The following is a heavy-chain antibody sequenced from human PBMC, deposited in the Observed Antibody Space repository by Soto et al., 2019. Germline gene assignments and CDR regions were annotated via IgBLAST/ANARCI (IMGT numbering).Heavy chain of an antibody. Sequence: ASVKVSCKAFGYSFSDYDINWVRQATGQGPEWMGWMNPNSGNTGYAQKFQGRVTMTRNTSINTAYMELSSLGSEDTAVYYCARDNRYNWNDEGWFDPWGQGTLVTVSS. CDR1: GYSFSDYD. D-gene: IGHD1-20*01. J-gene: IGHJ5*02. CDR2: MNPNSGNT. V-gene: IGHV1-8*01. CDR3: ARDNRYNWNDEGWFDP.